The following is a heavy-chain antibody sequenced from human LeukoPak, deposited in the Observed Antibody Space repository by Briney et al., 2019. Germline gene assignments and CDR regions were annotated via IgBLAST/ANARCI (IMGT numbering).Heavy chain of an antibody. CDR1: RFTFSNYW. D-gene: IGHD6-13*01. J-gene: IGHJ4*02. CDR3: ARDRHINSWSNDRFDY. CDR2: INQDASEI. V-gene: IGHV3-7*01. Sequence: GGSLRLSCAASRFTFSNYWMTWVRQAPGKGLEWVGNINQDASEINYVDSVKGRFTISRVNDENSLYLKMNSLRAEDTAIYYCARDRHINSWSNDRFDYWGQGALVTVSS.